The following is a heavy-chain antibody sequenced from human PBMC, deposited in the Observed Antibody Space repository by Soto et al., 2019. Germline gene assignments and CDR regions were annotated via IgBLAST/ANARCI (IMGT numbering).Heavy chain of an antibody. J-gene: IGHJ6*02. CDR1: GGIFSSFA. CDR3: ARDRTDFWSGYYHRNYYYYGMDV. Sequence: QVQLVQSGAEVKKPGSSVKVSCTASGGIFSSFAISWWRQSPGQGLVWMGGIIHIFGTANYAQKFHGRGMITADESTSTAYMELRSMRSEDTAVYYCARDRTDFWSGYYHRNYYYYGMDVWGHGTTVTVSS. CDR2: IIHIFGTA. V-gene: IGHV1-69*12. D-gene: IGHD3-3*01.